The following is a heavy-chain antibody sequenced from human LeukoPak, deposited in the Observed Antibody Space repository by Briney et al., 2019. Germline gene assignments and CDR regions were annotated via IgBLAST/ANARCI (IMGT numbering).Heavy chain of an antibody. V-gene: IGHV3-53*01. D-gene: IGHD2-15*01. CDR2: IYSGGNT. Sequence: GGSLRLSCTVSGFTVSSNSGSWVRQAPGKGLEWVSFIYSGGNTHYSDSVTGRFTISRDNSKNTLYLQMNSLRAEDTAIYYCARRAGEYSHPYDYWGQGTLVTVSS. J-gene: IGHJ4*02. CDR1: GFTVSSNS. CDR3: ARRAGEYSHPYDY.